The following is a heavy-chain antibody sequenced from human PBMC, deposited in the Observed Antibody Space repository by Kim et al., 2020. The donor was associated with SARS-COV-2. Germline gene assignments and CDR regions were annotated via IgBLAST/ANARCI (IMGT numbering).Heavy chain of an antibody. J-gene: IGHJ4*02. CDR2: IDDVGDT. V-gene: IGHV3-13*01. D-gene: IGHD3-16*01. CDR1: GFILSSYD. CDR3: ARGPRGAYPLDF. Sequence: GGSLRLSCAASGFILSSYDMHWVRQVPERGLEWVSEIDDVGDTYYSPSVKGRFTISRESAKNSLDLQMNSLRVDDTAVYYCARGPRGAYPLDFWGQGTMV.